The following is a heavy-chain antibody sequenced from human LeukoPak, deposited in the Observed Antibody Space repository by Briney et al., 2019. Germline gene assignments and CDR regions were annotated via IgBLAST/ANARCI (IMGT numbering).Heavy chain of an antibody. CDR3: AKQLGYCSNGSCYFPY. D-gene: IGHD2-15*01. V-gene: IGHV3-23*01. Sequence: GGSLRLSCAASGFTFSSSAMSWVRQAPGKGLGWVSAISNNGGYTYYADSVQGRFTISRDNSKSTLCLQMNSLRAEDTAVYYCAKQLGYCSNGSCYFPYWGQGTLVTVSS. CDR1: GFTFSSSA. J-gene: IGHJ4*02. CDR2: ISNNGGYT.